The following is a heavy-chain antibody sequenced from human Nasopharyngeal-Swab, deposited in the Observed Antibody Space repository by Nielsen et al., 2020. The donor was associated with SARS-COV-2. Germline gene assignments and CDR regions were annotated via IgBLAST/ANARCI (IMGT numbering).Heavy chain of an antibody. Sequence: ASVKVSCKASGYTFTSYGISWVRQAPGQGLEWMGWISVNSGNTNYAQKLQGRVTMTTDTSTSTTYMELRSLRSDDTAVYYCAREVRGSSDIDYWGQGTLVTVSS. CDR1: GYTFTSYG. CDR3: AREVRGSSDIDY. V-gene: IGHV1-18*01. J-gene: IGHJ4*02. CDR2: ISVNSGNT. D-gene: IGHD6-6*01.